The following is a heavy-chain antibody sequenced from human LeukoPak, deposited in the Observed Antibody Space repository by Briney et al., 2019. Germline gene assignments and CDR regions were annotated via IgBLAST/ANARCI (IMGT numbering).Heavy chain of an antibody. J-gene: IGHJ3*02. CDR3: ATGVVTLGAFDI. CDR2: INHSGST. CDR1: GGSFSGYY. D-gene: IGHD3-3*01. Sequence: SETLSLTCAVYGGSFSGYYWSWIRQPPGKGLEWIGEINHSGSTNYNPSLKSRVTISVDTSKNQFSLKLSSVTAADTAVYYCATGVVTLGAFDIWGQGTMVTVSS. V-gene: IGHV4-34*01.